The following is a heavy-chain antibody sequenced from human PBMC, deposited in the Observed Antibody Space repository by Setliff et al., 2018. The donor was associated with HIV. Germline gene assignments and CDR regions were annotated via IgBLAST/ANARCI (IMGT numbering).Heavy chain of an antibody. CDR1: GGSFKTYA. D-gene: IGHD5-12*01. V-gene: IGHV1-69*13. CDR3: ARAREMATINYYYNYLDV. J-gene: IGHJ6*03. Sequence: EASVKVSCKASGGSFKTYAINWVRQAPGQGLEWMGGIIPIFGTATYAQKFQGRVTITADESTNTAYMELRSLRSDDTAVYYCARAREMATINYYYNYLDVWGKGTTVTVSS. CDR2: IIPIFGTA.